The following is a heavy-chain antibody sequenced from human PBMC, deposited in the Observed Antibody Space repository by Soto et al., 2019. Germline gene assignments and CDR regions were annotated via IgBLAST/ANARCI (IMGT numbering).Heavy chain of an antibody. J-gene: IGHJ5*02. CDR3: ANYCGSGGPPSWFDP. V-gene: IGHV1-69*12. CDR2: IIPIFGTA. D-gene: IGHD3-10*01. CDR1: GGTFSSYA. Sequence: QVQLVQSGAEVKKPGSSVKVSCKASGGTFSSYAISWVRQAPGQGLEWMGGIIPIFGTANYAQKFQGRVTSTADEYTSAAYMELSSLRSEDTAVYYCANYCGSGGPPSWFDPWGQGTLVTVSS.